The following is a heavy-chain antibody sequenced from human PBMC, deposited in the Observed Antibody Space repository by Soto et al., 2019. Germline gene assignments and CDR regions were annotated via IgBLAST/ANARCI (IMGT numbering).Heavy chain of an antibody. J-gene: IGHJ4*02. CDR1: GSSISSDYY. CDR3: ATAPKIDYFDS. D-gene: IGHD6-13*01. Sequence: NPSETLSLTCAVSGSSISSDYYWGWIRQPPGKGLEWIGSINHSGSTYYKPSLKSRATISVDTSKNQFSLKLTSVTAADTAVYYCATAPKIDYFDSWAQGPLVTDSS. V-gene: IGHV4-38-2*01. CDR2: INHSGST.